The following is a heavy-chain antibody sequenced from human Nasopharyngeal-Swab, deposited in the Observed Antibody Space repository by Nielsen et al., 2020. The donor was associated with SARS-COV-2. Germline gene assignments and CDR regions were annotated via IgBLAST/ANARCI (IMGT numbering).Heavy chain of an antibody. Sequence: GGSLRLSCAASGFTFSSYSINWVRQAPGKGLEWVSSINSASNYIFYADSVKGRFTVSRDNSKNTLFLEMDRLRAEDTAVYYCARGSSVHAFDVWGQGTEVTVSS. J-gene: IGHJ3*01. CDR1: GFTFSSYS. D-gene: IGHD3-10*01. V-gene: IGHV3-21*01. CDR3: ARGSSVHAFDV. CDR2: INSASNYI.